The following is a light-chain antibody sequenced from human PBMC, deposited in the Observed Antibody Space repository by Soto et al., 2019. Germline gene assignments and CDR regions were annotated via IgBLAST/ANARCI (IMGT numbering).Light chain of an antibody. CDR3: LQYNTFPHR. CDR1: QIIARW. CDR2: DAT. J-gene: IGKJ2*03. Sequence: DIQMTQSPSTLSASIGDSVTLTCRASQIIARWLAWYQQKPGKAPNLVIYDATKLQSGVPSRFSATASGAEFTLTISGLQAEDFATYYCLQYNTFPHRFGQGTRLEI. V-gene: IGKV1-5*01.